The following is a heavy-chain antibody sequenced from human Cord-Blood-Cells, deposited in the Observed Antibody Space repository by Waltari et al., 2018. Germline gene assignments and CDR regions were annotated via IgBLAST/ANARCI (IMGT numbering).Heavy chain of an antibody. CDR1: GGPTSSSSYY. V-gene: IGHV4-39*01. Sequence: QLQLQGSGPGLVKPSETRSLTLTGPGGPTSSSSYYWVWIRQPPGKGLGWMGSIYYRGSTYYNPSLKSRVTISVDTSKNQFSLKLSSVTAADTAVYYCARLWYFDYWGQGTLVTVSS. J-gene: IGHJ4*02. CDR3: ARLWYFDY. CDR2: IYYRGST.